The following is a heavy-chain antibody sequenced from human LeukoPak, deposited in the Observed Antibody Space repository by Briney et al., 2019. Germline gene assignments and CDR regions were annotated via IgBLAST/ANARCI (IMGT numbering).Heavy chain of an antibody. V-gene: IGHV3-30*04. Sequence: GRSLRLSCAASGFTFSSYAMHWVRQDPGKGLEWVAVISYDGSNKYYADSVKGRFTISRDNSKNTLYLQMNSLRAEDTAVYYCARDLDYGDYFGWFDPWGQGTLVTVSS. D-gene: IGHD4-17*01. J-gene: IGHJ5*02. CDR1: GFTFSSYA. CDR3: ARDLDYGDYFGWFDP. CDR2: ISYDGSNK.